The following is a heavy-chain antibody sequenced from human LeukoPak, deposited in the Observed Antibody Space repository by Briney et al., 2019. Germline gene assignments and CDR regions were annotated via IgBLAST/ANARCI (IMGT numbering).Heavy chain of an antibody. Sequence: PGGSLSLSCEGSGFTFRRLSINGVRQAPGKGLEGGSLIFGSAAKTFYSHSVKARFTISRDNSKNTAYLQMNSVRAEDTAVYYCVKDRILDDNDALDFWGRGILVTVSS. CDR2: IFGSAAKT. CDR3: VKDRILDDNDALDF. J-gene: IGHJ4*01. D-gene: IGHD3-16*01. CDR1: GFTFRRLS. V-gene: IGHV3-23*01.